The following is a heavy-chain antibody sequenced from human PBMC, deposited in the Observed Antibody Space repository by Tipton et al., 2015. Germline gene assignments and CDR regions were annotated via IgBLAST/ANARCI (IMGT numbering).Heavy chain of an antibody. D-gene: IGHD4/OR15-4a*01. V-gene: IGHV4-30-4*01. Sequence: TLSLTCSVSGGSMNSDASHWSWIRQPPGKGLECIGFIYYSGSTYYNPSLSSRVTISIDTSNNEFSLKLTSVTAADTAVYYCARVLYSYGASPFDPWGQGTLVTVSS. J-gene: IGHJ5*02. CDR1: GGSMNSDASH. CDR2: IYYSGST. CDR3: ARVLYSYGASPFDP.